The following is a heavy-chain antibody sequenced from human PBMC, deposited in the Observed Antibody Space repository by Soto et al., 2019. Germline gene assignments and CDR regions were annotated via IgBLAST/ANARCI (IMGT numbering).Heavy chain of an antibody. CDR3: SKWGSGSSWYLYAY. Sequence: GGSLRLSCAAPGFTFSSYAMCWVRHAPRKGPEWVSTISGGGDTKYYTDSVKGRFTISRDNYKNTLYLQMDSLRAEDTAIYFFSKWGSGSSWYLYAYRGQRSPVLVSS. D-gene: IGHD6-13*01. J-gene: IGHJ4*01. CDR1: GFTFSSYA. CDR2: ISGGGDTK. V-gene: IGHV3-23*01.